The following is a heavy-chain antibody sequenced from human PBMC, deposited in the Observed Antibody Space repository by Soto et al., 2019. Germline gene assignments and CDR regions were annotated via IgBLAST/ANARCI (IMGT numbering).Heavy chain of an antibody. CDR1: VFTFSNFA. D-gene: IGHD1-1*01. CDR2: ISGSGDYT. CDR3: ANPIPKTGTTFGF. V-gene: IGHV3-23*01. Sequence: QLLASGGGFVQPGGSLRLSCVASVFTFSNFAMAWVRLAPGEGLEWGSAISGSGDYTFYADSMKGRFTISRDNSKDTLYLQINSLRAEDTAVYYCANPIPKTGTTFGFWGQGTLVTVSS. J-gene: IGHJ4*02.